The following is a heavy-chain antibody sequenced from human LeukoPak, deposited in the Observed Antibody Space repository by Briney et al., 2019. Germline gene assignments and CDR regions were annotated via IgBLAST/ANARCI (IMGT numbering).Heavy chain of an antibody. J-gene: IGHJ4*02. CDR2: INQDGSEK. V-gene: IGHV3-7*03. CDR1: EFTFSGYW. CDR3: AKRQLDGFDY. D-gene: IGHD2-2*01. Sequence: PGGSLRLSCAASEFTFSGYWMNWVRQAPGKGPEWVANINQDGSEKHYVDSVKGRFTISRDNSKNTLYLQMNSLRAEDTAVYYCAKRQLDGFDYWGQGTLVTVSS.